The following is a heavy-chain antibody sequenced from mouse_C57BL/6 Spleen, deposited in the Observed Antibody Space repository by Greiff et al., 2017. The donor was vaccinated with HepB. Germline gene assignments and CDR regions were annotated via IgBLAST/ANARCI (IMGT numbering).Heavy chain of an antibody. CDR1: GYAFSSYW. J-gene: IGHJ4*01. CDR3: ARSDSNGYYAIDY. D-gene: IGHD2-5*01. CDR2: IYPGGGDT. Sequence: VQLQQSGPELVKPGASVKISCKASGYAFSSYWMNWVKQRPGKGLEWIGRIYPGGGDTNYNGKFKGKATLTVDKSSSTAYMHLSSLTSEDSAVYFCARSDSNGYYAIDYWGQGTSVTVSS. V-gene: IGHV1-82*01.